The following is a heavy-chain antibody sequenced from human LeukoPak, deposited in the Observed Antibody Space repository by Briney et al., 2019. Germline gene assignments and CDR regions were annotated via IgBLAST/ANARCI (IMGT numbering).Heavy chain of an antibody. CDR3: ARRLGYCSGGSCYPPGCFDP. V-gene: IGHV4-39*01. CDR2: IYYSGST. CDR1: GGSISSSSYY. Sequence: SETLSLTCTVSGGSISSSSYYWGWIRQPPGKGLERIGSIYYSGSTYYNPSLKSRGTISVDTSKNQFSLKLSSVTAADTAVYYCARRLGYCSGGSCYPPGCFDPWGQGTLVTVSS. D-gene: IGHD2-15*01. J-gene: IGHJ5*02.